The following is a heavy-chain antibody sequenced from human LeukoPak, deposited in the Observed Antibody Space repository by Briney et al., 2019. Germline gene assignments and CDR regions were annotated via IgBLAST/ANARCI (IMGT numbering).Heavy chain of an antibody. J-gene: IGHJ6*02. CDR3: ARDGVLWFGESDAVRTGYYYGMDV. Sequence: GSLRLSCAASGFTFSDYYMSWIRQAPGKGLEWVSYISSSGSTIYYADSVKGRFTISRDNAKNSLYLQMNSLRAEDTAVYYCARDGVLWFGESDAVRTGYYYGMDVWGQGTTVTVSS. V-gene: IGHV3-11*04. CDR1: GFTFSDYY. CDR2: ISSSGSTI. D-gene: IGHD3-10*01.